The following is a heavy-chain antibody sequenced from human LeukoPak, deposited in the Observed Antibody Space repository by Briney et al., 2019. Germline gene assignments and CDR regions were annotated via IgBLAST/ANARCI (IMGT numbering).Heavy chain of an antibody. V-gene: IGHV1-2*02. CDR3: ARSDDYGDYGAFDI. Sequence: GASVKVSCKASGYTFTGYYMHWVRQAPGQGLEWMGWINPNSGGTNHAQKFQGRVTMTRDTSISTAYMELSRLRSDDTAVYYCARSDDYGDYGAFDIWGQGTMVTVSS. J-gene: IGHJ3*02. CDR1: GYTFTGYY. D-gene: IGHD4-17*01. CDR2: INPNSGGT.